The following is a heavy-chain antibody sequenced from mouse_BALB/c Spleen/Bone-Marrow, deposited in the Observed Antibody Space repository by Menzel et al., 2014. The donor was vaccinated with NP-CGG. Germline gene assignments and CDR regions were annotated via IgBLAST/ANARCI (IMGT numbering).Heavy chain of an antibody. D-gene: IGHD4-1*01. CDR3: ARWEYYAMDY. J-gene: IGHJ4*01. Sequence: VQLQQSGAELVKPGASVKLSCTASGFNIKDTYMHWVKQGPEQGLEWIGRIDPANGNTKYDPKFQGKATITADTSSNTAHLQLSSLTSEDTAVYYCARWEYYAMDYWGQGTSVTVSS. CDR2: IDPANGNT. CDR1: GFNIKDTY. V-gene: IGHV14-3*02.